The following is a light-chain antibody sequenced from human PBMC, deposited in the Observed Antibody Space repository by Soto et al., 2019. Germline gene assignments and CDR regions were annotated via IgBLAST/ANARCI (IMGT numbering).Light chain of an antibody. CDR1: QSVLYSANNKNY. V-gene: IGKV4-1*01. CDR2: WAS. J-gene: IGKJ2*01. CDR3: QQYFITPYT. Sequence: DIVLTQSPDSLAVPLGERATVTCTSSQSVLYSANNKNYLAWYQQKPGQPPKLLIYWASTRESGVPDRFSGSGSGTDFTLTISSLQAEDVALYHCQQYFITPYTFGQGTKVDIK.